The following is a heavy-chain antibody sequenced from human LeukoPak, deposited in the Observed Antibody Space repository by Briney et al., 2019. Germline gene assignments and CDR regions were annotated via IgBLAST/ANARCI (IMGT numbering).Heavy chain of an antibody. CDR1: GFTFSSYG. CDR3: AKTPPQYMVRGVTIDY. V-gene: IGHV3-30*18. D-gene: IGHD3-10*01. CDR2: ISYDGSNK. Sequence: PGGSLRLSCAASGFTFSSYGMHWVRQAPGKGLEWVAVISYDGSNKYYADSVKGRFTISRDNSKNTLYLQMNSLRAEDTAVYYCAKTPPQYMVRGVTIDYWGQGTLVTVSS. J-gene: IGHJ4*02.